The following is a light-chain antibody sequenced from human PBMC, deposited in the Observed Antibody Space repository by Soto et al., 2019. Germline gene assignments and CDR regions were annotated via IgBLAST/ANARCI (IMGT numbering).Light chain of an antibody. CDR2: GAS. J-gene: IGKJ5*01. Sequence: EIVLTQSPDTLSLSPGEIATLSCWASHSVTTHLAWFQQKPGQAPRLLIYGASTRATGIPARFSGSGSGTEFTLTISSLQSEDFAVYYCQQRTNWRITFGQGTRLEIK. CDR1: HSVTTH. CDR3: QQRTNWRIT. V-gene: IGKV3-11*01.